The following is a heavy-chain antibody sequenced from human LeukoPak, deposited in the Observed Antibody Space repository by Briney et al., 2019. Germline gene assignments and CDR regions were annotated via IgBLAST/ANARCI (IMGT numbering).Heavy chain of an antibody. CDR3: ARQSRGVAVAGLDY. CDR2: IYYNGST. V-gene: IGHV4-59*08. J-gene: IGHJ4*02. D-gene: IGHD6-19*01. CDR1: GGSISSYY. Sequence: SETLPLTCTVSGGSISSYYWSWIRQPPGKGLEWIGYIYYNGSTNYNPSLKSRVTISVDMSKNQFSLKLSSLTAADTAVYYCARQSRGVAVAGLDYWGQGTLVTVSS.